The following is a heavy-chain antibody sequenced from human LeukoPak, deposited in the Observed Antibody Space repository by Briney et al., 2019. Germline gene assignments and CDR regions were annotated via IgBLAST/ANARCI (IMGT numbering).Heavy chain of an antibody. V-gene: IGHV1-18*01. D-gene: IGHD2-2*01. CDR1: GYTFTSYG. CDR2: ISAYNGNT. CDR3: ARAGCSSTSCYSLWFDP. Sequence: ASVKVSCKASGYTFTSYGISWVRQAPGQGLEWMGWISAYNGNTNYAQKLQGRVTMTTDTSTSTAYMELGSLRSDDTAVYYCARAGCSSTSCYSLWFDPWGQGTLVTVSS. J-gene: IGHJ5*02.